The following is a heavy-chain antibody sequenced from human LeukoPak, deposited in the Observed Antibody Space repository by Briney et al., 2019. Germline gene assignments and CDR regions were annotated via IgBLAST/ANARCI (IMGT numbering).Heavy chain of an antibody. D-gene: IGHD1-26*01. CDR1: GFTFSSYA. CDR2: ISSNGGST. J-gene: IGHJ2*01. CDR3: AKDRTVGASYWYFDL. Sequence: PGGSLRLSCSASGFTFSSYAMHWVRQAPGKGLEYVSAISSNGGSTYYADSVKGRFTISRDSSKNTLFLQMNTLRAEDTAIYYCAKDRTVGASYWYFDLWGRGTLVTVSS. V-gene: IGHV3-64*04.